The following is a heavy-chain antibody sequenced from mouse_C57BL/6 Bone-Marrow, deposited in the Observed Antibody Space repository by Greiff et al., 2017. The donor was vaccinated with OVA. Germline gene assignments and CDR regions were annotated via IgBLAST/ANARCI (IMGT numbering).Heavy chain of an antibody. CDR1: GFTFSDYG. V-gene: IGHV5-17*01. Sequence: DVQLVESGGGLVKPGGSLKLSCAASGFTFSDYGMHWVRQAPEKGLEWVAYISSGSSTIYYADTVKGRFTISRDNSKNTLFLQMTSLRSEDTAMYYCARPYGHYAMDYWGQGTSVTVSS. CDR3: ARPYGHYAMDY. CDR2: ISSGSSTI. J-gene: IGHJ4*01. D-gene: IGHD1-1*02.